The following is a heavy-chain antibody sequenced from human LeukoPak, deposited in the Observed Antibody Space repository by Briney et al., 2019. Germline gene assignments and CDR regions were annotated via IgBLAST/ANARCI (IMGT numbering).Heavy chain of an antibody. Sequence: GASVKASCKASGGTFSSYAISWVRQAPGQGLEWMGGIIPIFGTANYAQKFQGRVTITADESTSTAYMELSSLRSEDTAVYYCARGLEWFGEFYYGMDVWGKGTTVTVSS. V-gene: IGHV1-69*13. CDR1: GGTFSSYA. CDR3: ARGLEWFGEFYYGMDV. CDR2: IIPIFGTA. D-gene: IGHD3-10*01. J-gene: IGHJ6*04.